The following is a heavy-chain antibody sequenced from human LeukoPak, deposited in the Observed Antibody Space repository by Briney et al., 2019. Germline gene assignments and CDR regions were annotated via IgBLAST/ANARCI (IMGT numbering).Heavy chain of an antibody. CDR2: VSYDGTDT. J-gene: IGHJ5*02. CDR3: VRVSGFCTNGVCPSFDP. CDR1: GFTFTDYA. Sequence: GGSLRLSCAASGFTFTDYAMNWVRQAPGKGLEWVATVSYDGTDTSYADSVKGRFAIFRDNSKNTLYLQMNSLRTEDTAVYYCVRVSGFCTNGVCPSFDPWGQGTLVTVSS. V-gene: IGHV3-30*09. D-gene: IGHD2-8*01.